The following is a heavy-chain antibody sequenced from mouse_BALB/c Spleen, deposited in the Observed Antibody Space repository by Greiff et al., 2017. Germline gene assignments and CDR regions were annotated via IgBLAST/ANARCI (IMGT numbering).Heavy chain of an antibody. Sequence: DVQLVESGGGLVKPGGSLKLSCAASGFTFSDYYMYWVRQTPEKRLEWVATISDGGSYTYYPDSVKGRFTISRDNAKNNLYLQMSSLKSEDTAMYYCARDKIDDYTWFAYWGQGTLVTVSA. CDR2: ISDGGSYT. J-gene: IGHJ3*01. CDR3: ARDKIDDYTWFAY. CDR1: GFTFSDYY. V-gene: IGHV5-4*02. D-gene: IGHD2-4*01.